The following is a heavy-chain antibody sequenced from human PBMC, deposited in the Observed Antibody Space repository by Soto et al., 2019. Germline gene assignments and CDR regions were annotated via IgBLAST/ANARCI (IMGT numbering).Heavy chain of an antibody. CDR1: GFTFRSYA. CDR2: ISYDGSNK. Sequence: QVQLVESGGGVVQPGRSLRLSCAASGFTFRSYAMHWVRQAPGKGLEWVAVISYDGSNKYYADSVKGRFTISSDNSKNTLYLQMNRLSAEDTAVYYCSGCRRWLQSKYCDYWGQGTLVTGSS. V-gene: IGHV3-30-3*01. CDR3: SGCRRWLQSKYCDY. J-gene: IGHJ4*02. D-gene: IGHD5-12*01.